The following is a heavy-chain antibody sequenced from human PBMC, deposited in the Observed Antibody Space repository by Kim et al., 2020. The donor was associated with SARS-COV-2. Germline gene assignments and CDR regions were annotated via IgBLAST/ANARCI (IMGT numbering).Heavy chain of an antibody. CDR3: ARDKMYDGNFDY. CDR1: GFTFSSYA. CDR2: ISYDGSNK. V-gene: IGHV3-30-3*01. J-gene: IGHJ4*02. D-gene: IGHD3-3*01. Sequence: GGSLRLSCAASGFTFSSYAMHWVRQAPGKGLEWVAVISYDGSNKYYADSVKGRFTISRDNSKNTLYLQMNSLRAEDTAVYYCARDKMYDGNFDYWGQGTLVTVSS.